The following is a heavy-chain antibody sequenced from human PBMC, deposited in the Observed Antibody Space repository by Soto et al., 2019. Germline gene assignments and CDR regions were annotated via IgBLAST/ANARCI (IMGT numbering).Heavy chain of an antibody. V-gene: IGHV4-59*01. CDR1: GGSISSYY. J-gene: IGHJ4*02. Sequence: QVQLQESGPGLVKPSETLSLTCTVSGGSISSYYWSWIRQPPGKGLEWIGYIYYSGSTNYNPSLKSRVTISVDTAKNQFSLKLSSVTAADTAVYYCARNYYDSSGYGTFDYWGQGTLVTVSS. CDR3: ARNYYDSSGYGTFDY. D-gene: IGHD3-22*01. CDR2: IYYSGST.